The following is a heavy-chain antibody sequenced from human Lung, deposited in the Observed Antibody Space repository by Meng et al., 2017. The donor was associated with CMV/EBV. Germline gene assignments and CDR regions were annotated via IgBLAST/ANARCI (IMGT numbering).Heavy chain of an antibody. CDR3: ARDLLLWFGELFPLEY. J-gene: IGHJ4*02. D-gene: IGHD3-10*01. V-gene: IGHV3-7*01. CDR2: IKQDGSEK. CDR1: GLTFSSYW. Sequence: GEXXKISCAASGLTFSSYWMSWVRQAPGKGLEWVANIKQDGSEKYYVDSVKGRFTISRDNAKNSLYLQMNSLRAEDTAVYYCARDLLLWFGELFPLEYWGQGTXVTVSS.